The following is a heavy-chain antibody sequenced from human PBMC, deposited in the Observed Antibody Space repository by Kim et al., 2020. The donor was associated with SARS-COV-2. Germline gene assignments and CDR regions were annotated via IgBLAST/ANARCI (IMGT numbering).Heavy chain of an antibody. Sequence: GGSLRLSCAASGFTFSSYGMHWFRQAPGKGLEWVAVISYDGSNKYYADSVKGRFTISRDNSKNTLYLQMNSLRAEDTAVYYCAREGLMVRGVDYYYYYGMDVWGQGTTVTVSS. CDR2: ISYDGSNK. V-gene: IGHV3-33*05. CDR1: GFTFSSYG. J-gene: IGHJ6*02. CDR3: AREGLMVRGVDYYYYYGMDV. D-gene: IGHD3-10*01.